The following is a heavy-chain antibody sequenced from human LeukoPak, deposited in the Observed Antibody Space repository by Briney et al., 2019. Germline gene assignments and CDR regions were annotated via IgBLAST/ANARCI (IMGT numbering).Heavy chain of an antibody. CDR2: INAGNGNT. J-gene: IGHJ6*03. Sequence: ASVKVSCKASGYTFTSYAMHWVRQAPGQRLEWMGWINAGNGNTKYSQEFQGRVTITRDTSASTAYMELSSLRSEDTAVYYCAKEGIVVVIKYYYYYMDVWGKGTTVTISS. D-gene: IGHD3-22*01. CDR1: GYTFTSYA. CDR3: AKEGIVVVIKYYYYYMDV. V-gene: IGHV1-3*03.